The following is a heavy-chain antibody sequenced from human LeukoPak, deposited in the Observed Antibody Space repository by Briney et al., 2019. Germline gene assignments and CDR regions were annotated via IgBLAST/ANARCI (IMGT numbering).Heavy chain of an antibody. CDR2: IYYSGNT. J-gene: IGHJ4*02. V-gene: IGHV4-39*06. Sequence: SETLSLTCTVSGVSISSSNSYWGWIRQPPGKGLEWIGSIYYSGNTYYNASLKSRVTISVDTSKNQFPLKLSSVTAADTAVYYCARDGCGGDCYWRQEYYFDYWGQGTLVTVSS. D-gene: IGHD2-21*02. CDR3: ARDGCGGDCYWRQEYYFDY. CDR1: GVSISSSNSY.